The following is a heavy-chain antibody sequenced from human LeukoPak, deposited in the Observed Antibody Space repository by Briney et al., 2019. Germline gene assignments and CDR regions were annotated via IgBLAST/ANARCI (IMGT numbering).Heavy chain of an antibody. Sequence: GGSLRLSCAASGVTFSSYSMNWVRQAPGKGQEWDSSISSSGSYIYYADSVKGRFTISRDNAKNSLYLHMNSLRAEDTAVYYCASGVLGYCSSTSCYEGVYWGQGTLVTVSS. V-gene: IGHV3-21*01. CDR2: ISSSGSYI. J-gene: IGHJ4*02. CDR3: ASGVLGYCSSTSCYEGVY. CDR1: GVTFSSYS. D-gene: IGHD2-2*01.